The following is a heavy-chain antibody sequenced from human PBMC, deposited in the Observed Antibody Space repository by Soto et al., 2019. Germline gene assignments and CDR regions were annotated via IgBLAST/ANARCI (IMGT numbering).Heavy chain of an antibody. Sequence: EVQLVESGGGLVQPGGSLRLSCAASEFTFSGRSVHWVRQAPGKGLVWVSGIDKVGTDSTYTDSVKGRFTRCRDNAKNTVYLQMNSLRVEDTAVYYCARGWFGPDVWGKGTTVTVSS. CDR1: EFTFSGRS. V-gene: IGHV3-74*01. CDR3: ARGWFGPDV. CDR2: IDKVGTDS. D-gene: IGHD3-10*01. J-gene: IGHJ6*03.